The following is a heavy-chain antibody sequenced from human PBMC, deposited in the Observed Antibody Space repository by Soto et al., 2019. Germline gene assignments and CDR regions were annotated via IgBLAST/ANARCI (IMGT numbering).Heavy chain of an antibody. CDR2: INPNCGST. Sequence: GAAVKVSCKASGYTFTNYYMHWVRQAPGQGLEGRGVINPNCGSTDYAQEFQGRVTMTTDTPTRTVYMELRSLRSEDTAVYYCARDGLWFGELGYYFDYWGQGTLVTVSS. V-gene: IGHV1-46*01. CDR3: ARDGLWFGELGYYFDY. J-gene: IGHJ4*02. D-gene: IGHD3-10*01. CDR1: GYTFTNYY.